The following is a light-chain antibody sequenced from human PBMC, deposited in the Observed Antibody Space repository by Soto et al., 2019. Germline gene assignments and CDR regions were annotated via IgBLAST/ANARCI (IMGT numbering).Light chain of an antibody. CDR2: KNN. J-gene: IGLJ3*02. Sequence: ELTQPPSASGTPGQTITISCSGSSSNIGSNSVYWYQHLPGTAPKLLIYKNNQRPSGVPDRFSGSKSGTSASLAISGLRSEDEADYYCSAWDDSLRRVVFGGGTKLTVL. V-gene: IGLV1-47*01. CDR3: SAWDDSLRRVV. CDR1: SSNIGSNS.